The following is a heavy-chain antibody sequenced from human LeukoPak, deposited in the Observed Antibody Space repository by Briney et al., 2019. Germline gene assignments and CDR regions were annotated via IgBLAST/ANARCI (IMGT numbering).Heavy chain of an antibody. CDR3: ARDLVAFDY. CDR1: VESFSGYY. J-gene: IGHJ4*02. V-gene: IGHV4-4*07. CDR2: IYTSGST. D-gene: IGHD2-15*01. Sequence: SETLTLTCAVHVESFSGYYWSWIRQPAGKGLEWIGRIYTSGSTNYNPSLKSRVTMSLDMSKNQFSLKLNSVTAADTAVYYCARDLVAFDYWGQGALVIVSS.